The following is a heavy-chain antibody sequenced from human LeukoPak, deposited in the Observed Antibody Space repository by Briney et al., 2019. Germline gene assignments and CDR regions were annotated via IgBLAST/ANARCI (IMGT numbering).Heavy chain of an antibody. Sequence: PSETLSLTCSVSGYSIRSGYHWAWIRQPPGKGLEWIGSINYSEKPYYNPSLNSRVTISVDTSKNQFSLKMTSVTAADTAFYFCARSEINDYMNYWGQGMPVTVSS. CDR3: ARSEINDYMNY. CDR2: INYSEKP. D-gene: IGHD4-11*01. V-gene: IGHV4-38-2*02. J-gene: IGHJ4*02. CDR1: GYSIRSGYH.